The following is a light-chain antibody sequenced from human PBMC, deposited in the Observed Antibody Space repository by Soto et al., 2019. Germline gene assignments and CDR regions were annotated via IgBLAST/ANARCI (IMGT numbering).Light chain of an antibody. J-gene: IGKJ4*01. V-gene: IGKV4-1*01. Sequence: DIVMTQSPDSLVVSLGERATINCKSSQSLLDSSSNKNYLAWYQQKTGQPPKLLIYWASTRESGVPDRFSGSGSGTDFTLTISSLQAEDAAVYYCQQYYSSPLTFGGGTKVDIK. CDR2: WAS. CDR1: QSLLDSSSNKNY. CDR3: QQYYSSPLT.